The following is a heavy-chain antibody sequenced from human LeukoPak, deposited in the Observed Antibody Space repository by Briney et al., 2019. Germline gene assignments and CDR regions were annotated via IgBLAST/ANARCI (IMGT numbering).Heavy chain of an antibody. Sequence: SETLSLTCTVSGGSISSYYWSWIRQPPGKGREWIGEINHRGSTNYNPSLKSRVTISVDTSKNQFSLKLSSVTAADTAMYYCARVEAAAGDYYYMDVWGKGTTVTVSS. D-gene: IGHD6-13*01. J-gene: IGHJ6*03. V-gene: IGHV4-34*01. CDR2: INHRGST. CDR3: ARVEAAAGDYYYMDV. CDR1: GGSISSYY.